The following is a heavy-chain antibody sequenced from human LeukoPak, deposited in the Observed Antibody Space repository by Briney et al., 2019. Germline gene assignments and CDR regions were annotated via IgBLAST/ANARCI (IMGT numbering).Heavy chain of an antibody. CDR2: IIPIFGTA. CDR1: GYTFINYG. J-gene: IGHJ6*03. CDR3: ARGLASSSWQGYYYYYMDI. Sequence: GASVTVSFKASGYTFINYGISWVRQAPGQGVEWMGGIIPIFGTANYAQKFQGRVTITTDESTSTAYMELSSLRSEDTAVYYCARGLASSSWQGYYYYYMDIWGKGTTVTVSS. V-gene: IGHV1-69*05. D-gene: IGHD6-13*01.